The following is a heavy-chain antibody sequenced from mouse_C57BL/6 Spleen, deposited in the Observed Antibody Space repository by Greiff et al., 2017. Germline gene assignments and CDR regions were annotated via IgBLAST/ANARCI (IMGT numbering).Heavy chain of an antibody. J-gene: IGHJ2*01. CDR3: ARLGSSSFDY. D-gene: IGHD1-1*01. CDR2: IRNKANGYTT. CDR1: GFTFTDYY. Sequence: EVKLMESGGGLVQPGGSLSLSCAASGFTFTDYYMSWVRQPPGKALEWLGFIRNKANGYTTEYSASVKGRFTISRDNSQSILYLQMNALRAEDSATYYCARLGSSSFDYWGQGTTLTVSS. V-gene: IGHV7-3*01.